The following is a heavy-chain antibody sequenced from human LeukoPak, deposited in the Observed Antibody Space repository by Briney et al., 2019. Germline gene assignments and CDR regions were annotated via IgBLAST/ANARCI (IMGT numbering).Heavy chain of an antibody. CDR3: ARDRRTTGATANYYYMDV. CDR2: IYYSGST. D-gene: IGHD1-1*01. J-gene: IGHJ6*03. Sequence: SETLSLTCTVSGGSISSYYWSWIRQPPGKGLEWIGYIYYSGSTNYNPSLKSRVTISLDTSNNQFSLRLSSVTAADTAVYFCARDRRTTGATANYYYMDVWGKGTTVTVSS. V-gene: IGHV4-59*12. CDR1: GGSISSYY.